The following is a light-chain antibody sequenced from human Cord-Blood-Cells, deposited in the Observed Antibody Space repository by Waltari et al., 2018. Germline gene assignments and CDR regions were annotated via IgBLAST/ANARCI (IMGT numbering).Light chain of an antibody. Sequence: EIVLTQSPGTLSLSPGERATLSCRASQSVSSSYLAWYQHKPGQGPRPLIYGASSRATGIPDRFSGSGSGTDFTLTISRLEPEDFAVYYCQQYGSSPRTFGQGTKVEIK. J-gene: IGKJ1*01. CDR1: QSVSSSY. V-gene: IGKV3-20*01. CDR2: GAS. CDR3: QQYGSSPRT.